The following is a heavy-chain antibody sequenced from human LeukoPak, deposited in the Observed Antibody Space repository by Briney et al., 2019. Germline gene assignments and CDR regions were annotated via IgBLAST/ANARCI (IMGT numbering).Heavy chain of an antibody. CDR3: ARGKYSSGLIDY. Sequence: ASVKVSCKTSGYTFTGYYMRWVRQAPGQGLEWMGWINPNSGGTNYAQKFQGRVTMTRDTSISTAYMELSRLRSDDTAVYYCARGKYSSGLIDYWGQGTLVTVSS. V-gene: IGHV1-2*02. CDR1: GYTFTGYY. J-gene: IGHJ4*02. CDR2: INPNSGGT. D-gene: IGHD6-19*01.